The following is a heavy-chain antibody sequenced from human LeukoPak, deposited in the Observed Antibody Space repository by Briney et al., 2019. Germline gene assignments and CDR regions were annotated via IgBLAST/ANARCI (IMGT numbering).Heavy chain of an antibody. CDR2: IIPIFGTA. D-gene: IGHD2-2*01. V-gene: IGHV1-69*05. CDR3: ASGYCSSTSCYRTPLDI. Sequence: SVKVSCKASGGTFSSYAISWVRQAPGQGLEWMGGIIPIFGTANYAQKFQGRVTITTDESTSTAHMELSSLRSEDTAVYYCASGYCSSTSCYRTPLDIWGQGTMVTVSS. J-gene: IGHJ3*02. CDR1: GGTFSSYA.